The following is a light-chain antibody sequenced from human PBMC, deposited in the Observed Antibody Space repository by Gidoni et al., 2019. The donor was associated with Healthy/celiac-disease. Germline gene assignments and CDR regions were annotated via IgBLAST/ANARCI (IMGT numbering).Light chain of an antibody. CDR2: GAS. CDR3: QQREA. CDR1: QSVSSSY. Sequence: EIVFTQSPGTLSLSRGERATISCRASQSVSSSYLAWYQQKPGQAPRLLIYGASSRATGIPDRFSGSGSGTDFTLTISSLEPEDFAVYYCQQREAFGGGTKVEIK. V-gene: IGKV3-20*01. J-gene: IGKJ4*01.